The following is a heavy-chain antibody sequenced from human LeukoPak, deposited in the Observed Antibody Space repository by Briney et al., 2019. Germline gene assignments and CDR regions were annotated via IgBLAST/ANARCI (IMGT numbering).Heavy chain of an antibody. CDR3: ARVSSTSCYDY. CDR2: IKQDGSEK. CDR1: GFTFSRYW. D-gene: IGHD2-2*01. Sequence: GGSLRLSCAASGFTFSRYWMSWVRQAPGKGLEWVANIKQDGSEKNFVDSVRGRLTISRDNAKNSLFLQMNSLRAEDTAVYYCARVSSTSCYDYWGQGTLVTVSS. V-gene: IGHV3-7*01. J-gene: IGHJ4*02.